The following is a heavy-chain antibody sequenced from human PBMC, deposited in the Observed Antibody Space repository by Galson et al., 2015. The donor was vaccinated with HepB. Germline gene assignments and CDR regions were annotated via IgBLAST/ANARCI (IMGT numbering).Heavy chain of an antibody. J-gene: IGHJ4*02. CDR2: IKQDGSER. V-gene: IGHV3-7*01. CDR3: ASVASYYEFWSGLDY. Sequence: SLRLSCAASGFTFSNYWMGWVRQAPGKGLEWVANIKQDGSERYYVDSVKGRFTISRDNAKNSLYLQMNSLRVEDTAVYYCASVASYYEFWSGLDYWGQGTLVTVSP. D-gene: IGHD3-3*01. CDR1: GFTFSNYW.